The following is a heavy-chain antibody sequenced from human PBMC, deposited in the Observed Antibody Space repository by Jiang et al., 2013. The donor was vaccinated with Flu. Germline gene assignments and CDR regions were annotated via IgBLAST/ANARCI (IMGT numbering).Heavy chain of an antibody. V-gene: IGHV1-3*01. CDR2: TT. Sequence: TTNYLQKFQGRVTFIRDTSASTAFMELSSLRSEDTAVYYCASGFCGSNCYFFDYWGQGTLVTVSS. CDR3: ASGFCGSNCYFFDY. J-gene: IGHJ4*02. D-gene: IGHD2-21*02.